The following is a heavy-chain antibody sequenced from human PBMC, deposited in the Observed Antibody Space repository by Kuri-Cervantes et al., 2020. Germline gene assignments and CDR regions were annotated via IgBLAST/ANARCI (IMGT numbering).Heavy chain of an antibody. CDR3: AKGILAAAGAPFDY. Sequence: GESLKISCPASGFTFSSYATQWVRQAPGQGLEWVALISYGGDFKYYADSVRGRFTISRDDSKSTPYLQMNSLRAEDTALYYCAKGILAAAGAPFDYWGQGTLVTVSS. V-gene: IGHV3-30-3*01. J-gene: IGHJ4*02. CDR1: GFTFSSYA. CDR2: ISYGGDFK. D-gene: IGHD6-13*01.